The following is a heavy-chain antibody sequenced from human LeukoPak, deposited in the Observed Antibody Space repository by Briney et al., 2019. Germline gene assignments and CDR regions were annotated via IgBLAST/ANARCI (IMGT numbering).Heavy chain of an antibody. D-gene: IGHD1-26*01. CDR3: ATSSSGSFTDLDY. CDR1: GYTLTELS. CDR2: FDPEDGET. J-gene: IGHJ4*02. Sequence: ASVKVSCKVSGYTLTELSMHWVRQAPGKALEWMGGFDPEDGETIYAQKFQGRVTMTEDTSTDTAYMELSSLRSEDTAVYYCATSSSGSFTDLDYWGQGTLVTVSS. V-gene: IGHV1-24*01.